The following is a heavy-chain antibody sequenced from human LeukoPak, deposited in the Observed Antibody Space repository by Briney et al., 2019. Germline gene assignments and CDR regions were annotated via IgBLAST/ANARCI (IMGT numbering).Heavy chain of an antibody. J-gene: IGHJ4*02. CDR3: ARQVWGAAKGALYDY. CDR2: IYYSGST. Sequence: SETLSLPCTFPGGPISSSSYYWGWIRQPPGKGLGWIGSIYYSGSTYYNPSLNSRVTISVAASKNQFSRKRSSVTAADTAVYYCARQVWGAAKGALYDYWGQGTLVTVSS. V-gene: IGHV4-39*01. D-gene: IGHD1-26*01. CDR1: GGPISSSSYY.